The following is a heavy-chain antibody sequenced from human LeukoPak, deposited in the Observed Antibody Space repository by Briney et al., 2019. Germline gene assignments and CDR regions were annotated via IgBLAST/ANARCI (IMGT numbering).Heavy chain of an antibody. CDR2: ISAYNGNT. CDR1: GYTFTSYG. J-gene: IGHJ3*02. Sequence: ASVKVSCKASGYTFTSYGISWVRQAPGQGLEWMGWISAYNGNTNYAQKLQGRVTMTTDTSTSTAYMELRSLRSDDTAVYYCARDQGVLLLPWPPVGVVAFDIWGQGTLVPVSP. V-gene: IGHV1-18*04. CDR3: ARDQGVLLLPWPPVGVVAFDI. D-gene: IGHD2-15*01.